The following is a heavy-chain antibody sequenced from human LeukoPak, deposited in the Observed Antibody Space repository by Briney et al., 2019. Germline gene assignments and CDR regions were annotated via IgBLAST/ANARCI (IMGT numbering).Heavy chain of an antibody. J-gene: IGHJ4*02. CDR2: IYDSGRT. CDR1: GISINSHY. V-gene: IGHV4-4*09. CDR3: VVSPNQDFFDY. Sequence: SETLSLTCTVSGISINSHYLNWIRQPPGKGLEWIGHIYDSGRTNYNPSLKSRVTMSVDTSKRQFSLNLKSLTAADTAVYYCVVSPNQDFFDYWGRGPLVTVSS.